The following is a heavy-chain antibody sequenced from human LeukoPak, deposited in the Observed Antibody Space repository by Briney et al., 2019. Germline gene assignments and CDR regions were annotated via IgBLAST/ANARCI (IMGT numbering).Heavy chain of an antibody. CDR3: VVSMVRGPFDY. Sequence: GGSLRLSCAASGFTFSSYWMSWVRQAPGKGLEWVANIKQDGSEKYYVDSVKGRFTISRDTAKNSLYLQMNSLRVEDTAVYYCVVSMVRGPFDYWGQGTLVTVSS. J-gene: IGHJ4*02. CDR2: IKQDGSEK. CDR1: GFTFSSYW. D-gene: IGHD3-10*01. V-gene: IGHV3-7*01.